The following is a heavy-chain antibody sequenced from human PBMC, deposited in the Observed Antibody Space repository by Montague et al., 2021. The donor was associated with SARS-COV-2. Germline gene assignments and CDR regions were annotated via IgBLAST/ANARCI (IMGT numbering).Heavy chain of an antibody. J-gene: IGHJ2*01. V-gene: IGHV4-59*11. Sequence: SETLSLTCTVSGGSMSDHYWNWIRQSPGKGLEWIGYIYYSGSTKYNPSLKSRVTISVDTSKSQMSLRLNSVTAADTAVYYCAGDRGRFWHFDLWGRGTLVTVSS. CDR3: AGDRGRFWHFDL. CDR2: IYYSGST. CDR1: GGSMSDHY. D-gene: IGHD5-12*01.